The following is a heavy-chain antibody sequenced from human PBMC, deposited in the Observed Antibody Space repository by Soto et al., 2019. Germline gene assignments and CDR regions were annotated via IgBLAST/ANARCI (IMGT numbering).Heavy chain of an antibody. J-gene: IGHJ4*02. CDR3: AKGGRQWLVTSDFNF. D-gene: IGHD6-19*01. CDR2: VSHDGRNT. Sequence: VQLVESGGGVVQPGRSLRLSCAASGFTFSDYAMHWVRQAPGKGLEWVAVVSHDGRNTHYADSVKGRFTISRDSSKNLVSLDMTSLSTEETAVYYCAKGGRQWLVTSDFNFWGEGALVTVSS. V-gene: IGHV3-30*18. CDR1: GFTFSDYA.